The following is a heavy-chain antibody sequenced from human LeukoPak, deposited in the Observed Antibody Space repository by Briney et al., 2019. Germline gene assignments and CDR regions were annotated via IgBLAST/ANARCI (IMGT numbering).Heavy chain of an antibody. CDR2: IYSGGST. CDR1: GFTFSSNY. Sequence: GGSLRLSCAASGFTFSSNYMSWVRQAPGKGLEWVSVIYSGGSTYYSDSVKGRVTISRDNSKNTLYLQINSLRAEDTAVYYCARGHDSSGYTWRDYYYYMDVWGKGTTVTVSS. D-gene: IGHD3-22*01. J-gene: IGHJ6*03. V-gene: IGHV3-53*01. CDR3: ARGHDSSGYTWRDYYYYMDV.